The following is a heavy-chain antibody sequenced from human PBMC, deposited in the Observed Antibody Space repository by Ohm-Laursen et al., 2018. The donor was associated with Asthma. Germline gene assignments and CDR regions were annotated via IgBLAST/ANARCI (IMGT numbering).Heavy chain of an antibody. CDR2: INPSGGST. Sequence: GASVKASCKASGYTFTDHHMHWVRQAPGQGLEWMGIINPSGGSTSYAQKFQGRVTMTRDTSTSTVYMELSSLRSEDTAVYYCAGVFRGGSCLRVWGQGTLGPGSS. J-gene: IGHJ4*02. CDR1: GYTFTDHH. V-gene: IGHV1-46*01. D-gene: IGHD2-15*01. CDR3: AGVFRGGSCLRV.